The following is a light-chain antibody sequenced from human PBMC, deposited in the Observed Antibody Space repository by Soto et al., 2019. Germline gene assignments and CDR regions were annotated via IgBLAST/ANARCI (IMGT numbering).Light chain of an antibody. CDR3: QHXGGLWT. J-gene: IGKJ1*01. Sequence: DIQMTQXPSTVSASVGDRVTITCRASQTITNRXAWYQRKPGKAPKVLIYDASNLESGVPSRFSGSGSGTEFILTISSXQXXDFATYYCQHXGGLWTFGQGTKVEVK. CDR1: QTITNR. CDR2: DAS. V-gene: IGKV1-5*01.